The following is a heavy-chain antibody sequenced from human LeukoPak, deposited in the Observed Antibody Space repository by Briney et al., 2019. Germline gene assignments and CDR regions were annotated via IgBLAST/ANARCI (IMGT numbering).Heavy chain of an antibody. V-gene: IGHV3-33*01. CDR2: IWYDGSNK. D-gene: IGHD3-10*01. J-gene: IGHJ4*02. CDR3: ARDRYYGSGSYYIAEKYFDY. CDR1: GFTFSSYG. Sequence: PGRSLRLSCAASGFTFSSYGMHWVPQAPGKGLEWVAVIWYDGSNKYYADSVKGRFTISRDNSKNTLYLQMNSLRAEDTAVYYCARDRYYGSGSYYIAEKYFDYWGQGTLVTVSS.